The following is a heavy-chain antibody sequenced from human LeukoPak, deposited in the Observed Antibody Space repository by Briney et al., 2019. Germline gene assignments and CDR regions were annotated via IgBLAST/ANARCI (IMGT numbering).Heavy chain of an antibody. D-gene: IGHD5-18*01. CDR1: DDSITMYY. CDR3: ARGQKYIYGYTVTELGSRYFDY. Sequence: RSSETLSLTCTVSDDSITMYYWTWIRQPPGKGLEYIGYIFYSGRINYNPSLKSRVTISVDTSKNWFSLRLTSVTAADTAVYYCARGQKYIYGYTVTELGSRYFDYWGQGTLVTVSS. J-gene: IGHJ4*02. CDR2: IFYSGRI. V-gene: IGHV4-59*01.